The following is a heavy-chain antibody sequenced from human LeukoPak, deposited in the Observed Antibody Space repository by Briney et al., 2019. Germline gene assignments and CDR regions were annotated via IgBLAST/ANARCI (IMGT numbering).Heavy chain of an antibody. CDR3: ARETVGLDY. D-gene: IGHD4-23*01. CDR1: GFTSSNYN. Sequence: GGSLRLSCAASGFTSSNYNLNWVRQAPGKGLEWVSYISDGSSTIYYAGSVRGRFTISRDNAKNSLYLQINSLRDEDTAVYYCARETVGLDYWGQGTLVTVSS. CDR2: ISDGSSTI. V-gene: IGHV3-48*02. J-gene: IGHJ4*02.